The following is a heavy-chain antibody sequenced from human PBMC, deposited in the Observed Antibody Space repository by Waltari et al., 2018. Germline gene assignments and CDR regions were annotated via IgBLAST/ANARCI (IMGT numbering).Heavy chain of an antibody. CDR1: GFTFSSYG. CDR2: IRYDGSNK. V-gene: IGHV3-30*02. J-gene: IGHJ4*02. D-gene: IGHD2-15*01. CDR3: AKDSFKDLHYFDY. Sequence: QVQLVESGGGVVQPGGSLRLSCAASGFTFSSYGMHWVRQAPGKGLEWVAFIRYDGSNKYYADSVKGRFTISRDNSKNTLYLQMNSLRAEDTAVYYCAKDSFKDLHYFDYWGQGTLVTVSS.